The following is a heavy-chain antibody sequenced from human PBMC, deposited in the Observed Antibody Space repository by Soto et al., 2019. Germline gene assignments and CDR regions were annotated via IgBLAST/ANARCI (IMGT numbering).Heavy chain of an antibody. V-gene: IGHV4-34*01. CDR1: GGSFSGYY. D-gene: IGHD5-12*01. Sequence: SETLSLTCAVYGGSFSGYYWSWIRQPPGKGLEWIGEINHSGSTNYNPSLKSRVTISVDTSKNQFSLKLSSVTAADTAVYYCARKVWLPWDYWGQGTLVTVSS. CDR2: INHSGST. J-gene: IGHJ4*02. CDR3: ARKVWLPWDY.